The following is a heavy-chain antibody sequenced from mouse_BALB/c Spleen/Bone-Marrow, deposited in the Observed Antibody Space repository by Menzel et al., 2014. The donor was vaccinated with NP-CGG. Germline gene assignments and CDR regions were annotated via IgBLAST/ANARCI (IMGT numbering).Heavy chain of an antibody. D-gene: IGHD2-14*01. J-gene: IGHJ4*01. CDR1: GYTFTSYV. V-gene: IGHV1-14*01. CDR3: ASPYYRYDALDY. CDR2: INPYNDGT. Sequence: LVESRPELVKPGASVKMSCKASGYTFTSYVMHWVKQKPGQGLEWIGYINPYNDGTKYNEKFKGKATLTSDKSSSTAYMELSSLTSEDSAVYYCASPYYRYDALDYWGQGTSVTVSS.